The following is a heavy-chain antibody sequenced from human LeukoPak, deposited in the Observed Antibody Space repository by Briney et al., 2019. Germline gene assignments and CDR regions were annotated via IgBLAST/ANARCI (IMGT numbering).Heavy chain of an antibody. CDR3: TTDPLQNWFDP. Sequence: PGGSLRLSCAASGFTFSNAWMSWVRQAPGKGLEWVGRIKSKTDGGTTDYAAPVEGRFTISRDDSKNTLYLQMNSLKTEDTAVYCCTTDPLQNWFDPRGQGTLVTVSS. CDR2: IKSKTDGGTT. V-gene: IGHV3-15*01. J-gene: IGHJ5*02. CDR1: GFTFSNAW.